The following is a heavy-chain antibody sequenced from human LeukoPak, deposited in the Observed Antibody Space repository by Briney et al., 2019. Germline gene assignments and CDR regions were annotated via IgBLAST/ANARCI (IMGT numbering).Heavy chain of an antibody. CDR1: GFTFSSYA. CDR3: AKERGPHAQYYFDH. Sequence: GGSLRLSCAASGFTFSSYAMGWVRQAPGKGLEWVSAISGSGANTYYADSVKGRFTISRDNSKNTLYLQMNSLRAEDTAVYYCAKERGPHAQYYFDHWGQGTLVTVSS. D-gene: IGHD5-12*01. V-gene: IGHV3-23*01. J-gene: IGHJ4*02. CDR2: ISGSGANT.